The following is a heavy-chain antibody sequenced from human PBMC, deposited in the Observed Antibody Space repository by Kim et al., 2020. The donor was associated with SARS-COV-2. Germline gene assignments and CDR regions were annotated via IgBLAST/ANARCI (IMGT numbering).Heavy chain of an antibody. Sequence: GGSLRLSCAASGFTFSSYAMSWVRQAPGKGLEWVSAISGSGGSTYYADSVKGRFTISRDNSKNTLYLQMNSLRAEDTAVYYCAKTGGYVVVPAQSCDYWGQGTLVTVSS. D-gene: IGHD2-2*01. CDR2: ISGSGGST. CDR1: GFTFSSYA. V-gene: IGHV3-23*01. CDR3: AKTGGYVVVPAQSCDY. J-gene: IGHJ4*02.